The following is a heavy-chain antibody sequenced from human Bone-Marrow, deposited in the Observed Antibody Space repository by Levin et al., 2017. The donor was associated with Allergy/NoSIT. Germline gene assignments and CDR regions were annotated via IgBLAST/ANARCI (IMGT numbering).Heavy chain of an antibody. CDR1: GFTFSSYG. J-gene: IGHJ4*02. CDR3: AKDGRGSSGDVVYY. Sequence: AGGSLRLSCAASGFTFSSYGMHWVRQAPGKGLEWVAVISYDGSNKYYADSVKGRFTISRDNSKNTLYLQMNSLRAEDTAVYYCAKDGRGSSGDVVYYWGQGTLVTVSA. V-gene: IGHV3-30*18. D-gene: IGHD2-8*02. CDR2: ISYDGSNK.